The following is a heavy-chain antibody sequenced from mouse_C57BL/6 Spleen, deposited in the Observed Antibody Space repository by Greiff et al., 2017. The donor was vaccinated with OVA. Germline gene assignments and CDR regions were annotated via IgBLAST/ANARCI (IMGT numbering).Heavy chain of an antibody. CDR2: IDPSDSYT. CDR1: GYTFTSYW. V-gene: IGHV1-50*01. Sequence: VQLQQPGAELVKPGASVKLSCKASGYTFTSYWMQWVKQRPGQGLEWIGEIDPSDSYTNYNQKFKGKATLTVDTSSSTAYMQRSSLTSEDSAVYYCARFPQYYGSSYAMDYWGQGTTVTVAS. CDR3: ARFPQYYGSSYAMDY. J-gene: IGHJ4*01. D-gene: IGHD1-1*01.